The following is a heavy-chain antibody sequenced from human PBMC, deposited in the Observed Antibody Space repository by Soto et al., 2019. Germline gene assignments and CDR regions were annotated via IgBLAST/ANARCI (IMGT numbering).Heavy chain of an antibody. CDR3: EKDEDCTNGVCYPDY. V-gene: IGHV3-23*01. D-gene: IGHD2-8*01. J-gene: IGHJ4*02. Sequence: HPGGSLRLSCAASGFTFSSYAMSWVRQAPGKGLEWVSVISGSGGSTYYADSVKGRFTISRDNSKNTVYLQMNSLRAEDTAVYYCEKDEDCTNGVCYPDYWGQGTRVTVSS. CDR1: GFTFSSYA. CDR2: ISGSGGST.